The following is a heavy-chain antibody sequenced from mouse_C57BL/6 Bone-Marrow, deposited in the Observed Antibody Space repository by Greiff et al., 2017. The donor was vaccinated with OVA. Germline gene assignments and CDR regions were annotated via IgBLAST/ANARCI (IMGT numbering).Heavy chain of an antibody. CDR3: ARVYGSSFYYFDY. CDR2: IYPGSGNT. V-gene: IGHV1-66*01. CDR1: GYSFTSYY. D-gene: IGHD1-1*01. Sequence: QVQLQQSGPELVKPGASVKISCKASGYSFTSYYIHWVKQRPGQGLEWIGWIYPGSGNTKYNEKFKGKATLTADTSSSTAYMQLSSLTSEDSAVYYCARVYGSSFYYFDYWGQGTTLTVSS. J-gene: IGHJ2*01.